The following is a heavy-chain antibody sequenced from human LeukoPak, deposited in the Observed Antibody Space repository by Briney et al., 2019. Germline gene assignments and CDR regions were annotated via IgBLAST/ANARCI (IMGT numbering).Heavy chain of an antibody. Sequence: GGSLRLSCAASGFTFSHLWMSWVRQAPGKGLEWVAYIKKTGSETYYVDSVKGRFTITRDNTRNSLFLQMYSLRAEDTAVYFCAREDGYCSGGNCYSYFDSWGQGTLVTVSS. CDR3: AREDGYCSGGNCYSYFDS. D-gene: IGHD2-15*01. CDR1: GFTFSHLW. CDR2: IKKTGSET. J-gene: IGHJ4*02. V-gene: IGHV3-7*01.